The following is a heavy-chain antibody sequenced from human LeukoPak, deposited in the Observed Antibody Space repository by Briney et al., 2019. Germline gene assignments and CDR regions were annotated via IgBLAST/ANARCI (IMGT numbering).Heavy chain of an antibody. J-gene: IGHJ3*02. D-gene: IGHD1-26*01. V-gene: IGHV3-21*01. CDR3: ARGMVGATPDDAFDI. Sequence: GGSLRLSCAASGFTFSSYAMSWVRQAPGKGLEWVSSISSSGRYMYYVDSVRGRFTISRDNAKSALYLQMTSLRVEDTAVYYCARGMVGATPDDAFDIWGQGTLVTVSS. CDR1: GFTFSSYA. CDR2: ISSSGRYM.